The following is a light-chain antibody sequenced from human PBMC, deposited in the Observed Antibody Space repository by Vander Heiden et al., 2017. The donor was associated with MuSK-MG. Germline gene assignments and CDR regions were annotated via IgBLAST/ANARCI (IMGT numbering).Light chain of an antibody. CDR3: AAWDDSRRVV. Sequence: SVLTQPPSASGTPGQTVTISCSGSSSNIGSNYVYWYQQVPGTAPKLLIYRNNQRPSGVPDRFSGSKSGTSASLAISGLGAEAAADYYCAAWDDSRRVVFGGGTTLTVL. CDR1: SSNIGSNY. J-gene: IGLJ2*01. V-gene: IGLV1-47*01. CDR2: RNN.